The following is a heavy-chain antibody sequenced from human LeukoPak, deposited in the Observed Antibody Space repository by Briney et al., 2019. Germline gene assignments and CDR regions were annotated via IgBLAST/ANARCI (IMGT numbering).Heavy chain of an antibody. D-gene: IGHD2-2*01. J-gene: IGHJ4*02. V-gene: IGHV3-30*18. Sequence: GGSLRLSCAASAFTFRNYAMHWVRQAPGKGLQWVAVISHDERNIHYADSVKGRFTISRDNSKNTLYLQMNSLRAEDTAVYYCAKDRTGLLVVPAALDYWGQGTLVTVSS. CDR1: AFTFRNYA. CDR3: AKDRTGLLVVPAALDY. CDR2: ISHDERNI.